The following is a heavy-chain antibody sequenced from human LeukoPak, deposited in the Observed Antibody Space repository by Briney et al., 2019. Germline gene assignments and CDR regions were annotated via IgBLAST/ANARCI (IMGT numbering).Heavy chain of an antibody. V-gene: IGHV3-53*01. Sequence: GSLRLSCAASGFTFSSYSMNWVRQAPGKGLEWVSVIYSGGSTYYADSVKGRFTISRDNSKNTLYLQMNSLRAEDTAVYYCASSGGSYSPDAFDIWGQGTMVTVSS. CDR1: GFTFSSYS. CDR3: ASSGGSYSPDAFDI. J-gene: IGHJ3*02. CDR2: IYSGGST. D-gene: IGHD1-26*01.